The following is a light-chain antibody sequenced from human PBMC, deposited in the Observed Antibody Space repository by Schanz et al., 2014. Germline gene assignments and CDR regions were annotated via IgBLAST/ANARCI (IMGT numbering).Light chain of an antibody. CDR1: QSVSGSY. J-gene: IGKJ4*01. Sequence: EIVLTQSPGTLSLSPGERATLSCRASQSVSGSYLAWYQQKPGQAPRLLIYGASSRATGIPDRFSGSGSGTDFTLTIGRLEPEDFAVYYCQQYGSSPRGSLTFGGGTKVEIK. V-gene: IGKV3-20*01. CDR2: GAS. CDR3: QQYGSSPRGSLT.